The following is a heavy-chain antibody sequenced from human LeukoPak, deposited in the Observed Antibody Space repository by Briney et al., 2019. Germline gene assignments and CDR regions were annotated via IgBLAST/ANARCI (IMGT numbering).Heavy chain of an antibody. CDR3: ARDFYRLKALIWFGESSYYFDS. Sequence: GGSLRLSCAASGFTFSSYAMHWVRQAPGKGLEWVAVTSFNGGNTYYAASVKGRFAISRDNSKNTLYLQMNSLRAEDTAVYYCARDFYRLKALIWFGESSYYFDSWGQGTLVTVSS. J-gene: IGHJ4*02. V-gene: IGHV3-30*09. D-gene: IGHD3-10*01. CDR1: GFTFSSYA. CDR2: TSFNGGNT.